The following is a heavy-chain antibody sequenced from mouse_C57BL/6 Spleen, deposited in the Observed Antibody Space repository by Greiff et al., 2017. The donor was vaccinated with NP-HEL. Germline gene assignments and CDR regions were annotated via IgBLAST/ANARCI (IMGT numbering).Heavy chain of an antibody. CDR2: IYPGSGST. D-gene: IGHD2-2*01. J-gene: IGHJ4*01. V-gene: IGHV1-55*01. CDR1: GYTFTSYW. Sequence: QVQLQQPGAELVKPGASVKMSCKASGYTFTSYWITWVKQRPGQGLEWIGDIYPGSGSTNYNEKFKSKATLTVDTSSSTAYMQLSSLTSEDSAVYYCARRGAYGYDEGYYAMDYWGQGTSVTVSS. CDR3: ARRGAYGYDEGYYAMDY.